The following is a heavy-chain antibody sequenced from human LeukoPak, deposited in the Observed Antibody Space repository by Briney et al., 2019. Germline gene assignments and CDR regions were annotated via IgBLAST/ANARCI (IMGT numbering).Heavy chain of an antibody. J-gene: IGHJ4*02. D-gene: IGHD6-6*01. Sequence: ASVKVSCKASGYTFTVYFIHWVRQAPGQGLDYMGWINPNTGATGYAQKFQGRVTMTRDTSISTTYLEMSGLTSDDTAVYYCARSSPGAPFDSWGQGTLVTVSS. V-gene: IGHV1-2*02. CDR3: ARSSPGAPFDS. CDR1: GYTFTVYF. CDR2: INPNTGAT.